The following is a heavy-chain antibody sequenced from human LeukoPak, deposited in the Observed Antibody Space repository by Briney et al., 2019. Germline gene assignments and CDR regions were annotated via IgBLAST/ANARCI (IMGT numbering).Heavy chain of an antibody. D-gene: IGHD6-6*01. CDR2: IYYSGST. J-gene: IGHJ6*03. CDR1: GGSISSSSYY. CDR3: ARRGGSSIAARWGYYYYMDV. V-gene: IGHV4-39*01. Sequence: SETLSLTCTVSGGSISSSSYYWGWIRQPPGKGLEWIGSIYYSGSTYYNPSLKSRVTISVDTSKNLFSLKLSSVTAADTAVYYCARRGGSSIAARWGYYYYMDVWGKGTTVTVSS.